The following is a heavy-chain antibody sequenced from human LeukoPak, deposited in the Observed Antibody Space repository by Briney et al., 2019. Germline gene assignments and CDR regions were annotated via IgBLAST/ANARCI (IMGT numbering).Heavy chain of an antibody. D-gene: IGHD4-17*01. CDR3: TPDPFVGDYGDYFDY. J-gene: IGHJ4*02. V-gene: IGHV3-15*01. Sequence: GGSLRLSCAASGFTFTYAWMSWVRQSPGKGLEWVGRIKSKTDGGTTDYPAPVKGRFTISRDDSKKTLYLQMHSLQTEDTAVYYCTPDPFVGDYGDYFDYWGQGTLVTVSS. CDR1: GFTFTYAW. CDR2: IKSKTDGGTT.